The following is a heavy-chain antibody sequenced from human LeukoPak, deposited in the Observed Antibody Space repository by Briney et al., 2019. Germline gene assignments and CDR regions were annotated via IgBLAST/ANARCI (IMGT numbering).Heavy chain of an antibody. Sequence: ASVKVSCKASGYTFTSYGISWVRQAPGQGPEWMGWISAYNGNTNYAQKLQGRVTVTTDTSTSTAYMELRSLRSDDTAVYYCARVFQGVATMYFDYWGQGTLVTVSS. V-gene: IGHV1-18*01. J-gene: IGHJ4*02. CDR3: ARVFQGVATMYFDY. CDR1: GYTFTSYG. CDR2: ISAYNGNT. D-gene: IGHD5-24*01.